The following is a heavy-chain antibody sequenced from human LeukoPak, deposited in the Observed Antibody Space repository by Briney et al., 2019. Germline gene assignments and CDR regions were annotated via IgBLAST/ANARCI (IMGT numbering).Heavy chain of an antibody. J-gene: IGHJ4*02. CDR2: INHSGST. CDR3: ARGSIVATIDY. V-gene: IGHV4-34*01. CDR1: GGSISSYY. Sequence: PSETLSLTCTVSGGSISSYYWSWIRQPPGKGLEWIGEINHSGSTNYNPSLKSRVTISVDTSKNQFSLKLSSVTAADTAVYYCARGSIVATIDYWGQGTLVTVSS. D-gene: IGHD5-12*01.